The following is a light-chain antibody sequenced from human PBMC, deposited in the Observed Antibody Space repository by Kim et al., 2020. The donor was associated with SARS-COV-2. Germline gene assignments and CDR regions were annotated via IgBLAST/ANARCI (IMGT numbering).Light chain of an antibody. V-gene: IGKV1-12*01. CDR2: AAS. CDR3: QQANSFTAFT. J-gene: IGKJ3*01. Sequence: DIQMTQSPSSVSASVGDRVTITCRASQGFSSWLAWYQQKPGKAPNLLIYAASSLQSGVPSRFSGSGSGTDFTLTISSLQPEDFATYYCQQANSFTAFTFGPGTKVDIK. CDR1: QGFSSW.